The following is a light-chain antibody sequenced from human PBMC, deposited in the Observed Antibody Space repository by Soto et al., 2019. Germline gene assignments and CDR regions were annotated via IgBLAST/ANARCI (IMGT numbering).Light chain of an antibody. Sequence: DIQMTQSPSTLPASVGDRVTITFRASQSISSWLARYQQKPGKAPKGLIYAASSLQSGVPLRFSGSGSGIEFTLTISSLEPEDFATYYCLQHNSYPWTFGQGTKVDI. CDR3: LQHNSYPWT. J-gene: IGKJ1*01. CDR1: QSISSW. V-gene: IGKV1-5*01. CDR2: AAS.